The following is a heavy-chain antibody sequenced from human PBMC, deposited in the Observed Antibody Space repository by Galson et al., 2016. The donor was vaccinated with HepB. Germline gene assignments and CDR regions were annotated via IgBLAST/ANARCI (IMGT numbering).Heavy chain of an antibody. CDR3: ARHEGEVMDV. Sequence: QSGAEVKKSGESLRISCKATGYSFSGYWITWVRQMPGTGLEWMGKIDPSDSYTNYGPSFQGHVTISAEQSIPTAYLQWGSLRASDTAMYYCARHEGEVMDVWGQGTTVTVSS. CDR2: IDPSDSYT. J-gene: IGHJ6*02. CDR1: GYSFSGYW. V-gene: IGHV5-10-1*01. D-gene: IGHD3-16*01.